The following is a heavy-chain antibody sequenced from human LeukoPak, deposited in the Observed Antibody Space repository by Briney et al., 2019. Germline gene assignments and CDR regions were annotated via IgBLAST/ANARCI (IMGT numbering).Heavy chain of an antibody. CDR3: ARDLGYYDSSGYYYAFDP. D-gene: IGHD3-22*01. CDR1: GYTFTGYY. J-gene: IGHJ5*02. V-gene: IGHV1-2*02. Sequence: ASVKVSCTASGYTFTGYYMHWVRQAPRQGLEWMGWINPNSGGTNYAQKFQGRATMTRDTSISTAYMEQIRLRSDDTAVYYCARDLGYYDSSGYYYAFDPWGQGTLVTVSS. CDR2: INPNSGGT.